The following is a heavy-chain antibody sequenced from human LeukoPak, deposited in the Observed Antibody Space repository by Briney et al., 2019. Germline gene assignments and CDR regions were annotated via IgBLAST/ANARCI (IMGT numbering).Heavy chain of an antibody. Sequence: SETLSLTCGVSGGSIGRSSYYWGWTRQPPGKGLEWIGSIYSGGGTYYNPSLKSRVTISVDTSRNQFSLKLGSVTAADTAVYYCARHGSIATGAFTYWGQGTLVTVSS. J-gene: IGHJ4*02. V-gene: IGHV4-39*01. CDR2: IYSGGGT. D-gene: IGHD6-13*01. CDR3: ARHGSIATGAFTY. CDR1: GGSIGRSSYY.